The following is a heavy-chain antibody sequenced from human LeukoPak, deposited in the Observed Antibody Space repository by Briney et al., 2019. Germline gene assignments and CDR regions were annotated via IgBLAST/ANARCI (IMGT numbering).Heavy chain of an antibody. D-gene: IGHD5-12*01. CDR3: ARDWGEWLRSPSAFDI. Sequence: ASVKVSCKASGYTFTSYAMHWVRQAPGQRLEWMGWINAGNGNTKYSQEFQGRVTITRDTSASTAYMELSSLRSEDMAVYYCARDWGEWLRSPSAFDIWGQGTMVTVSS. CDR2: INAGNGNT. J-gene: IGHJ3*02. V-gene: IGHV1-3*03. CDR1: GYTFTSYA.